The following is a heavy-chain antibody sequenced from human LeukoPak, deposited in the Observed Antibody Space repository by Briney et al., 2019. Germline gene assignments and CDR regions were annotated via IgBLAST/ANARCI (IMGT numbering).Heavy chain of an antibody. D-gene: IGHD3/OR15-3a*01. CDR2: MNPNSGNT. V-gene: IGHV1-8*02. CDR3: ARRTGLRNFDY. Sequence: ASVKVSCKASGYTFTDYYMHWVRQATGQGLEWMGWMNPNSGNTGYAQKFQGRVTMTRNTSISTAYMELSSLRSEDTAVYYCARRTGLRNFDYWGQGTLVTVSS. J-gene: IGHJ4*02. CDR1: GYTFTDYY.